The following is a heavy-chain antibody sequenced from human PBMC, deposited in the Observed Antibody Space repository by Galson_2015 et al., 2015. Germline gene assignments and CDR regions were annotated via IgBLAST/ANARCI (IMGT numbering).Heavy chain of an antibody. J-gene: IGHJ4*02. CDR3: IRGVGGSPGLY. Sequence: SLRLSCAASGFTFSRFWMSWVRQAPGKGLEWVANIKRDGSEKYYVDSVKGRFTISRDNAMNTLYPQMNSLRADDTAVYYCIRGVGGSPGLYWGQGALVTVSA. D-gene: IGHD3-10*01. V-gene: IGHV3-7*01. CDR1: GFTFSRFW. CDR2: IKRDGSEK.